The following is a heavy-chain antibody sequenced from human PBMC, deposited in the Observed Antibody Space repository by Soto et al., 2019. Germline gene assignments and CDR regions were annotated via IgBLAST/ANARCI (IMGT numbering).Heavy chain of an antibody. D-gene: IGHD2-15*01. J-gene: IGHJ5*02. Sequence: GASVKVSCKASGYTFTSYGISWVRQAPGQGLEWMGWISAYNGNTNYAQKFQGRVTMTRDTSTSTVYMELSSLRSEDTALYYCAREVGGGYCSGGSCYWFDPWGQGTLVTVSS. CDR2: ISAYNGNT. CDR3: AREVGGGYCSGGSCYWFDP. CDR1: GYTFTSYG. V-gene: IGHV1-18*01.